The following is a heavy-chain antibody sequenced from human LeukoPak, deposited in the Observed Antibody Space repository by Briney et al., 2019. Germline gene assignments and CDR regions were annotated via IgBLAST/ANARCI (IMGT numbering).Heavy chain of an antibody. CDR2: IYTSGST. J-gene: IGHJ4*02. D-gene: IGHD1-26*01. Sequence: SETLSLTCTVSGGSISSGSYYWSWIRQPAGKGLEWIGRIYTSGSTNYNPSLKSRVTISVDTSKNQFSLKLSSVTAADTAVYYCARDIGAPETYYFDYWGQGTLVTVSS. CDR3: ARDIGAPETYYFDY. V-gene: IGHV4-61*02. CDR1: GGSISSGSYY.